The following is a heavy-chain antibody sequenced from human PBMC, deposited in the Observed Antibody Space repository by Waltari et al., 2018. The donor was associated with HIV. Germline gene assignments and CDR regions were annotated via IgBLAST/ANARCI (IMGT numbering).Heavy chain of an antibody. V-gene: IGHV3-33*01. CDR2: IWNDANNQ. CDR3: ARDSPAFSRGTEELDY. CDR1: GFTFSSYA. D-gene: IGHD2-2*01. J-gene: IGHJ4*02. Sequence: VQPGKSLRLSCAASGFTFSSYAMHWVRQAPGKGLEWVAVIWNDANNQYYADSGQGRFTISRDNSKNTLYLQMNSLRAEDTALYYCARDSPAFSRGTEELDYWGQGTLVTVSS.